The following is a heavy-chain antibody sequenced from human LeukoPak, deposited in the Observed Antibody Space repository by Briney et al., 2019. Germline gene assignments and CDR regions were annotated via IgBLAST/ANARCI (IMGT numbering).Heavy chain of an antibody. V-gene: IGHV4-59*01. CDR1: GGSISSYN. J-gene: IGHJ5*02. CDR3: AREVRGVIRWNWFDP. Sequence: SSETLSLTCTVSGGSISSYNWSWIRQPQGKGLEWVGYIYYSGSTNYNPSLKSRVTISVDTSKNQFSLKLSSVTAADTAVYYCAREVRGVIRWNWFDPWGQGTLVTVSS. D-gene: IGHD3-10*01. CDR2: IYYSGST.